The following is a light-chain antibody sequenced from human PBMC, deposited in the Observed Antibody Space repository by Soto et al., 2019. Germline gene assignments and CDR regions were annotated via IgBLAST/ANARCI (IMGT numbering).Light chain of an antibody. CDR3: QQYNNWPPWT. Sequence: EIVMTQSPSTLSVSPGETATLSCRTSQSVNSNLAWYQQKPGQAPRLLIYGASTRATGIPARFSGSGSRTDFTLTIGSLQSEDFAVYYCQQYNNWPPWTFGQGTKVEIK. J-gene: IGKJ1*01. CDR1: QSVNSN. CDR2: GAS. V-gene: IGKV3-15*01.